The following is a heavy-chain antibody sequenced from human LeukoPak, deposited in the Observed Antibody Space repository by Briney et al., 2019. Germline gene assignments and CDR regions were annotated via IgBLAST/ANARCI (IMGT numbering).Heavy chain of an antibody. Sequence: SVKVSCKASGGTFSSYAISWVRQAPGQGLEWMGGIIPIFGTANYAQKFQGRVTITTDESTSTAYMELSSLRSEDTAVYYCARVLSRGGNWFDPWGQGTLVTVSS. CDR1: GGTFSSYA. CDR2: IIPIFGTA. V-gene: IGHV1-69*05. CDR3: ARVLSRGGNWFDP. D-gene: IGHD3-3*01. J-gene: IGHJ5*02.